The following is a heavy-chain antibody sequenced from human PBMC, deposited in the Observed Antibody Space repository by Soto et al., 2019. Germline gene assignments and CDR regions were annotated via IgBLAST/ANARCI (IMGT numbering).Heavy chain of an antibody. D-gene: IGHD6-6*01. J-gene: IGHJ5*02. CDR2: IYWNDDK. Sequence: QITLKESGPTLVNPTQTLTLTCTFSGFSLSTSGVGVGWIRQPPGKALEWLALIYWNDDKRYSPSLKSRLTITKDTSKNQVVLTMTNMDPVDTATYYCAHSPFEEQLVGGENWFDPWGQGTLVTVSS. CDR1: GFSLSTSGVG. CDR3: AHSPFEEQLVGGENWFDP. V-gene: IGHV2-5*01.